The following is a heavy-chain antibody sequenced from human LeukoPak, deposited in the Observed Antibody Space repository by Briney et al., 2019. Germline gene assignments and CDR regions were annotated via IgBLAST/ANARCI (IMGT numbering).Heavy chain of an antibody. CDR1: GFTFSSYS. CDR2: ISSSSSTI. D-gene: IGHD6-13*01. Sequence: PGGSLRLSCRASGFTFSSYSMNWVRQAPGKGLEWVSYISSSSSTIYYADSVKGRFTISRDNAKNSLYPQMNSLRAEDTAVYYCARDGSSKGATAAAGHFYYYYMDVWGKGTTVTISS. CDR3: ARDGSSKGATAAAGHFYYYYMDV. V-gene: IGHV3-48*04. J-gene: IGHJ6*03.